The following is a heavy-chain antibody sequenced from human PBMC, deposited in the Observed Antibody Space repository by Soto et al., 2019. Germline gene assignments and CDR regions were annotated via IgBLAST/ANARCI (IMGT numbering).Heavy chain of an antibody. CDR3: ARVSGYCTNGVCRLYYYYGMDV. Sequence: QVQLVQSGAEVKKPGASVKVSCKASGYTFTSYGISWVRQAPGQGLEWMGWISAYNGNTNYAQKLQGRVTMTTDTSTSTAYMELRSLRSDATAVYYCARVSGYCTNGVCRLYYYYGMDVWGQGTTVTVSS. J-gene: IGHJ6*02. D-gene: IGHD2-8*01. V-gene: IGHV1-18*04. CDR1: GYTFTSYG. CDR2: ISAYNGNT.